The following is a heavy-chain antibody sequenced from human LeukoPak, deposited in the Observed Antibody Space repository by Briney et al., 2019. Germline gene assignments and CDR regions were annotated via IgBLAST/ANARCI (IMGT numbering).Heavy chain of an antibody. CDR2: IYTSGST. V-gene: IGHV4-4*07. CDR1: GDPIISYY. J-gene: IGHJ5*02. Sequence: PSETLSLTCTVSGDPIISYYWTWIRQPAGKGLEWIGRIYTSGSTHYNPSLKSRVTISVDTSKNQFSLKLSSVTAADTAVYYCARDASDYGDFDPWGQGTLVTVSS. D-gene: IGHD4-17*01. CDR3: ARDASDYGDFDP.